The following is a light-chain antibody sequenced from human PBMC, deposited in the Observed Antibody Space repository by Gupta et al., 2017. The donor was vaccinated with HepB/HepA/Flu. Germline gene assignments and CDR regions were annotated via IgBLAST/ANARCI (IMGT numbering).Light chain of an antibody. V-gene: IGLV3-21*04. CDR3: QESDSSSDHMV. CDR1: NIGSKS. J-gene: IGLJ2*01. Sequence: SYVLTQPPSVSVAPGKTPRITCGGSNIGSKSVHWYQQKPGQAPILLISYDDARPSGIPERFSGSNSGTTATLTIXRXEAGDEXEYYCQESDSSSDHMVFGGGTKLTVL. CDR2: YDD.